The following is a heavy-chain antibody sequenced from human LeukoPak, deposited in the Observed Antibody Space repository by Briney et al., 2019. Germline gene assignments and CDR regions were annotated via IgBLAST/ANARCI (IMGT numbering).Heavy chain of an antibody. CDR2: MNPNSGNT. CDR3: ARGVVRGGWYHLFDY. CDR1: GYSFTSYY. D-gene: IGHD6-19*01. Sequence: ASVKVSCKASGYSFTSYYMHWVRQATGQGLEWMGWMNPNSGNTGYAQKFQGRVTITRNTSISTAYMDLSSLRSEDTAVYYCARGVVRGGWYHLFDYWGQGTLVTVSS. J-gene: IGHJ4*02. V-gene: IGHV1-8*01.